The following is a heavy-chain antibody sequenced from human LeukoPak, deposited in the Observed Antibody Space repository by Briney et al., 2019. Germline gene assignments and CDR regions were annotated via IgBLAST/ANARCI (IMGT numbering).Heavy chain of an antibody. CDR3: TRSGYRHPYHFES. D-gene: IGHD3-22*01. J-gene: IGHJ4*02. V-gene: IGHV3-53*01. CDR2: IYTGGGT. CDR1: GFSVRTNF. Sequence: GGSLRLSCAVSGFSVRTNFMSWVRQAPGKGLEWVSVIYTGGGTDHADSVKGRFTISRDNSKNTLSLQMNSLRADDTAIHYCTRSGYRHPYHFESWGQGTLVIVSS.